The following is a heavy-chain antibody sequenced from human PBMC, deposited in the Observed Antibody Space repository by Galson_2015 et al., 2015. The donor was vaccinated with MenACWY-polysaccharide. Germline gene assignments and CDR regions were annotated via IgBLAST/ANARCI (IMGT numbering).Heavy chain of an antibody. Sequence: NPNSGNTGYAQKFQGRVTMTRNTSISIAYMELSSLRSEDTAVYCCARGGKYYYDSSGYLNWFDPWGQGTLVTVSS. CDR3: ARGGKYYYDSSGYLNWFDP. V-gene: IGHV1-8*01. CDR2: NPNSGNT. J-gene: IGHJ5*02. D-gene: IGHD3-22*01.